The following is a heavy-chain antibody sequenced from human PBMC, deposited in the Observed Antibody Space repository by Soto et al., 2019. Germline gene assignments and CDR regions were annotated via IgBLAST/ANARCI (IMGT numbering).Heavy chain of an antibody. CDR3: ARDLNTCSGGSCPVGWFDP. V-gene: IGHV6-1*01. J-gene: IGHJ5*02. D-gene: IGHD2-15*01. Sequence: PSQTLSLTCVISGDSVSSNSAAWNWIRQSPSRGLEWLGRTHYRSKWYNDYAVSVKSRITINPDTSKNQFSLQLNSVTPEDTAVYYCARDLNTCSGGSCPVGWFDPWGQGTLVTVSS. CDR2: THYRSKWYN. CDR1: GDSVSSNSAA.